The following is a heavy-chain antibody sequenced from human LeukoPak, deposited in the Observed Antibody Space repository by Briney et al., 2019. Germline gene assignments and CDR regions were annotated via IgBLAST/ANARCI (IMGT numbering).Heavy chain of an antibody. V-gene: IGHV4-59*01. CDR2: VYSSGST. CDR1: GGSIVKYY. CDR3: ARVSLGQEQWLARAPNTFDI. D-gene: IGHD6-19*01. J-gene: IGHJ3*02. Sequence: PSETLSLTCTVSGGSIVKYYWSWIRQSPGKGLEWIGYVYSSGSTTYNPSLGSRGSISVDTSKNQFSLKLTSLTAADTAVYFCARVSLGQEQWLARAPNTFDIWGQGTMVTVSS.